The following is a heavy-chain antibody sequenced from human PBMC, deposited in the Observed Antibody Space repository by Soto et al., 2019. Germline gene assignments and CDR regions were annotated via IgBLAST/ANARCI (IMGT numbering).Heavy chain of an antibody. V-gene: IGHV1-69*01. CDR3: ENRPGTEVAQYGNWFDP. J-gene: IGHJ5*02. Sequence: QVHLVQSGAEVKKPGSSVKVSCKASGGTFSSYPINWVRQAPGQGLEWMGGILPFFGATQSAQKFQGRLTITADESTTTTDNELSSLSAEDMAVYYCENRPGTEVAQYGNWFDPRGQGTLVTVSS. CDR2: ILPFFGAT. D-gene: IGHD2-15*01. CDR1: GGTFSSYP.